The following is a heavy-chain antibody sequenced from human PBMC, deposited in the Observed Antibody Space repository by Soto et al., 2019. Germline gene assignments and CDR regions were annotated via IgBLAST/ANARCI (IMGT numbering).Heavy chain of an antibody. D-gene: IGHD1-26*01. CDR3: ARHRITGSYYDPFDI. CDR2: IKYSGTT. Sequence: SENLSLTGTVSGGSISRSRWHWGWIRQPPGKGLEWIASIKYSGTTFYNLSLKSRVTLSVDTSKNQFALKLSSVTAAETAVYYCARHRITGSYYDPFDIWGQGTMVT. CDR1: GGSISRSRWH. V-gene: IGHV4-39*01. J-gene: IGHJ3*02.